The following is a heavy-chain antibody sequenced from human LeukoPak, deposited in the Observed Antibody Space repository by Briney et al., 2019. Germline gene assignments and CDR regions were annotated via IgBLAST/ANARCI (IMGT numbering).Heavy chain of an antibody. CDR3: ARVSYGDYVIDY. CDR1: GGTFSSYA. CDR2: ISAYNGNT. V-gene: IGHV1-18*01. Sequence: ASVKVSCKASGGTFSSYAISWVRQAPGQGLEWMGWISAYNGNTNYAQKLQGRVTMTTDTSTSTAYMELRSLRSDDTAVYYCARVSYGDYVIDYWGQGTLVTVSS. J-gene: IGHJ4*02. D-gene: IGHD4-17*01.